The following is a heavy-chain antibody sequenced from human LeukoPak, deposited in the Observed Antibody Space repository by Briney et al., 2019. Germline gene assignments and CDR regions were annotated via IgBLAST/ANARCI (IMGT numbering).Heavy chain of an antibody. D-gene: IGHD3-22*01. CDR2: IYYSGST. CDR3: ARQGGDSSGSDY. CDR1: GGSISSSSYY. V-gene: IGHV4-39*01. J-gene: IGHJ4*02. Sequence: SETLSLTCTVSGGSISSSSYYWGWIRQPPGKGLEWIGSIYYSGSTYYNPSLKSRVTISVDTSKNQFPLKLSSVTAADTAVYYCARQGGDSSGSDYWGQGTLVTVSS.